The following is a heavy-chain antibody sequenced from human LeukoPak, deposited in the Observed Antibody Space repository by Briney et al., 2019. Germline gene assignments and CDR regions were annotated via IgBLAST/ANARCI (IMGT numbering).Heavy chain of an antibody. CDR3: AKDARIFGVINYFDP. CDR1: EFTFSSYT. V-gene: IGHV3-21*01. CDR2: ISSSSSYI. Sequence: GGSLRLSCAASEFTFSSYTMHWVRQAPGTGLEWVSSISSSSSYIYYADSAKGRFTISRDNAKNSVFLEMNNLRVDDTAIYYCAKDARIFGVINYFDPWGQGTLVTVSS. D-gene: IGHD3-3*01. J-gene: IGHJ5*02.